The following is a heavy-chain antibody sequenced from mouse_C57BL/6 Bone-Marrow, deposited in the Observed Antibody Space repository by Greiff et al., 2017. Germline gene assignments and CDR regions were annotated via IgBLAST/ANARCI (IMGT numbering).Heavy chain of an antibody. CDR2: IRLKSDNYAT. D-gene: IGHD2-10*01. Sequence: EVKVVESGGGLVQPGGSMKLSCVASGFTFSNYWMNWVRQSPEKGLEWVAQIRLKSDNYATHYAESVKGRFTISRDDSKSSVYLQMNNLRAEDTGIYYCTALPPNYYAMDYWGQGTSVTVSS. CDR1: GFTFSNYW. V-gene: IGHV6-3*01. CDR3: TALPPNYYAMDY. J-gene: IGHJ4*01.